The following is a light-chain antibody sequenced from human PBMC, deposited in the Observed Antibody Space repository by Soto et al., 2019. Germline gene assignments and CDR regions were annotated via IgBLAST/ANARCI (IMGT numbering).Light chain of an antibody. CDR2: DVS. J-gene: IGLJ2*01. V-gene: IGLV2-14*01. CDR3: SSYTSSSLV. Sequence: QSALTQPASVSGSPGQSITISCTGTSSDVGGYNYVSWYQQHPGKAPKLMIYDVSNRPSGVSNRFSGSKSGNTASLTISGLQAEHEADYYCSSYTSSSLVFGGGTKLTVL. CDR1: SSDVGGYNY.